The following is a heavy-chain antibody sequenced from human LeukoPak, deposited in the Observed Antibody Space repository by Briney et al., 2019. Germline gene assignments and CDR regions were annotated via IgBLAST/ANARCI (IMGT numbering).Heavy chain of an antibody. V-gene: IGHV3-23*01. CDR3: ASRRTVVLDY. CDR1: GFTVSSNY. Sequence: PGGSLRLSCAASGFTVSSNYMSWVRQAPGKGLEWVSAISGSGGSTYYADSVKGRFTISRDNSKNTLYLQMNSLRAEDTAVYYCASRRTVVLDYWGQGTLVTVSS. J-gene: IGHJ4*02. D-gene: IGHD1-26*01. CDR2: ISGSGGST.